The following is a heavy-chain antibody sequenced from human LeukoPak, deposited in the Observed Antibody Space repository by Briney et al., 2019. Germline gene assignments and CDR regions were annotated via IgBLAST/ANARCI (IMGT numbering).Heavy chain of an antibody. V-gene: IGHV3-30*03. CDR2: ISYEGSNK. CDR1: GFTFGSYG. J-gene: IGHJ6*02. D-gene: IGHD6-19*01. Sequence: GGSLRLSCEASGFTFGSYGMHWVRQAPGKGLEWVAVISYEGSNKYYAASVKGRFTISRDNSKNTLYLQMNSLRAEDTAVYYCARGSGWSDYYGMDVWGQGTTVIVSS. CDR3: ARGSGWSDYYGMDV.